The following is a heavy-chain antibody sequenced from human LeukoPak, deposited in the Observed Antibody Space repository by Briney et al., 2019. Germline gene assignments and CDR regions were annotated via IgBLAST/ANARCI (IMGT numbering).Heavy chain of an antibody. CDR3: ARAAAGPNHFDY. V-gene: IGHV4-59*01. J-gene: IGHJ4*02. CDR1: GGSISSYY. D-gene: IGHD6-13*01. Sequence: SSETLSLTCTVSGGSISSYYWSWIRQPPGKGLEWIGYIYYSGSTNYNPSLKSRVTISVDTSKSQFSLKLSSVTAADTAVYYCARAAAGPNHFDYWGQGTLVTVSS. CDR2: IYYSGST.